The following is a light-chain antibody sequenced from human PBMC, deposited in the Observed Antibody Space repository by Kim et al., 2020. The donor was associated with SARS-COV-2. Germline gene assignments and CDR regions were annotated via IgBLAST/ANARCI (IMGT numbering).Light chain of an antibody. CDR3: SSYASNIAWV. J-gene: IGLJ3*02. V-gene: IGLV2-8*01. CDR2: VVG. CDR1: ISVVGGYNV. Sequence: GQSVTTSHAGDISVVGGYNVVSLHQNHPVNAPELIVFVVGKRPSGVPDRFSGSKSGNTASPTVSGLQAEDEADYYCSSYASNIAWVFGGGTKLTVL.